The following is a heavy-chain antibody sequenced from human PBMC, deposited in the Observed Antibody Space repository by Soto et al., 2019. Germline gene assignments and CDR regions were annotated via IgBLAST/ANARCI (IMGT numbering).Heavy chain of an antibody. CDR2: IYPGDSNT. J-gene: IGHJ6*02. Sequence: EVQLVQSGAEVKKPGESLKISCKASGYSFSNYWIAWVRQMPGKGLEWMGIIYPGDSNTQYSPSFQGQVTVSVDRYINTAYVQWSRLKASDSAMYYCARVDSSWYYYYGIDVWGQGTRVTVSS. CDR3: ARVDSSWYYYYGIDV. CDR1: GYSFSNYW. V-gene: IGHV5-51*01. D-gene: IGHD5-12*01.